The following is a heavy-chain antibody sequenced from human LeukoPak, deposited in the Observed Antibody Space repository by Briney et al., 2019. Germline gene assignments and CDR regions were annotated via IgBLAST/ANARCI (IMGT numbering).Heavy chain of an antibody. CDR1: GFTFRTFA. V-gene: IGHV3-30-3*01. J-gene: IGHJ5*02. D-gene: IGHD3-10*01. CDR3: ARDWMVRGAERINWFDP. CDR2: TSYDGAIK. Sequence: GGSLRLSCAASGFTFRTFAFHWVRQAPGKGLEWVACTSYDGAIKYYAGSVEGRFTISRDNSKNTLYLQMNSLRAEDTAVYYCARDWMVRGAERINWFDPWGQGTLVTVSS.